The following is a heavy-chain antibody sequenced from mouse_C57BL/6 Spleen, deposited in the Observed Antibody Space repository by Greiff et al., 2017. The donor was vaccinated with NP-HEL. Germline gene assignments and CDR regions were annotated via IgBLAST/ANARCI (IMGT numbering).Heavy chain of an antibody. CDR3: ASYYYGSSSY. J-gene: IGHJ2*01. CDR2: IAPEGGDT. CDR1: GFNFKDYS. V-gene: IGHV14-2*01. D-gene: IGHD1-1*01. Sequence: VQLQQSGAELVKPGASVKLSCTASGFNFKDYSMHWVKQRTEQGLEWIGRIAPEGGDTKYAPKFQGKATITADTSSNTAYLQLSSLTSEDTAVYYCASYYYGSSSYWGQGTTLTVSS.